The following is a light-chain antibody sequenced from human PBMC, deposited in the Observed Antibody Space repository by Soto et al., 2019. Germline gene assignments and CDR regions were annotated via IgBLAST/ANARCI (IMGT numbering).Light chain of an antibody. CDR2: EVS. Sequence: ALTHPASVSGSPGQSITISCTGTSIDIGTYKYVSWFQQHPGKAPKLIIFEVSNRPSGISDRFSGFKSANTAYLTISGVQPEDAADYHCSSYTTIKTVVFGGGTKLTVL. CDR3: SSYTTIKTVV. CDR1: SIDIGTYKY. V-gene: IGLV2-14*01. J-gene: IGLJ2*01.